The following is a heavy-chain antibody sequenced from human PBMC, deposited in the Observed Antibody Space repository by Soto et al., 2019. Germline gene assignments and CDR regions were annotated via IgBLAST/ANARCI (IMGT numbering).Heavy chain of an antibody. CDR2: IYYSGSP. CDR1: GGSIRSDGYY. J-gene: IGHJ4*02. V-gene: IGHV4-31*03. Sequence: QVQLQESGPGLVKPSQTLSLTCTVSGGSIRSDGYYWSWIRQHPGKVLEWIGYIYYSGSPYYNPSLPSRVTISVDPSTNQFSLKLNSVTAADTAVYSCARARRGWYLDYWGQGTMV. D-gene: IGHD6-19*01. CDR3: ARARRGWYLDY.